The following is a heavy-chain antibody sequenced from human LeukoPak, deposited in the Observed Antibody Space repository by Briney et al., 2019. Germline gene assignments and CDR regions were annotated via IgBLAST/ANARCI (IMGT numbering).Heavy chain of an antibody. D-gene: IGHD2-15*01. CDR1: GGSISSYY. V-gene: IGHV4-59*12. Sequence: SETLSLTCTVSGGSISSYYWSWIRQPPGKGLEWIGYIYYSGSTNYNPSLKSRVTISVDTSKNQFSLKLSSVTAADTAVYYCARGRCSGGSCYSEYWGQGTLVTVSS. J-gene: IGHJ4*02. CDR3: ARGRCSGGSCYSEY. CDR2: IYYSGST.